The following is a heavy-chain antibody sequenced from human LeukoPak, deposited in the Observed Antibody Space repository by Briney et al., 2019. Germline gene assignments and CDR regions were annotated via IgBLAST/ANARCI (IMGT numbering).Heavy chain of an antibody. CDR2: IYPGDSDT. CDR3: ASHDYDSSGYKVVDV. CDR1: GYSFTSYW. Sequence: GESLKISCKGSGYSFTSYWIGWVRQMPGKGLEWMGIIYPGDSDTRYSPSFQGQVTISADKSISTAYLQWSSLKASDTAMYYCASHDYDSSGYKVVDVWGQGTTVTVSS. J-gene: IGHJ6*02. D-gene: IGHD3-22*01. V-gene: IGHV5-51*01.